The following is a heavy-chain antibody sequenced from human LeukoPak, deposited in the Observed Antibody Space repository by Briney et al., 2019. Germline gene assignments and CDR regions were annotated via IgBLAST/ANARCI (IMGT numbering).Heavy chain of an antibody. D-gene: IGHD4-17*01. V-gene: IGHV1-69*05. J-gene: IGHJ5*02. CDR1: GGTFNNSA. CDR3: AGDVHGDYGSGWFDP. CDR2: IMPLFGTA. Sequence: SVKVSCKPSGGTFNNSAISWVRQAPGQGLEWLGGIMPLFGTADYAQKFQGRVTITKDESTRTVYLELTRLTYDDTAVYYCAGDVHGDYGSGWFDPWGRGTLVSVSS.